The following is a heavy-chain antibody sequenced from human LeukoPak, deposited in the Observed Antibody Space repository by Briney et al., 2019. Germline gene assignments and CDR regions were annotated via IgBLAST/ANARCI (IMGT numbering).Heavy chain of an antibody. CDR2: IYYSGST. V-gene: IGHV4-59*01. D-gene: IGHD4/OR15-4a*01. J-gene: IGHJ5*02. Sequence: PSETLSLTCTVSGVSISSYYWSWLPQPPGQGREWIGYIYYSGSTNYNPSLKSRVTISVGTSKNQFSLKLSSVTAADTAVYYCARTQGLYNWFDPWGKGTLVTVSS. CDR3: ARTQGLYNWFDP. CDR1: GVSISSYY.